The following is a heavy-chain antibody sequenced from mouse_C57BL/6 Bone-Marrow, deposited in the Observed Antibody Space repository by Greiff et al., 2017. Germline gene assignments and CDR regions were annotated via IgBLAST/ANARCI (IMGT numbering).Heavy chain of an antibody. CDR1: GYTFTSYW. CDR3: GFYYYGSSYDFFDY. V-gene: IGHV1-7*01. Sequence: QVQLQQSGAELAKPGASVKLSCKASGYTFTSYWMHWVKQRPGQGLEWIGYINPSSGYTKYNQKFKDKATLTADKSSSTAYMQLSSLTYEDSAVYYCGFYYYGSSYDFFDYWGQGTTLTVSS. J-gene: IGHJ2*01. D-gene: IGHD1-1*01. CDR2: INPSSGYT.